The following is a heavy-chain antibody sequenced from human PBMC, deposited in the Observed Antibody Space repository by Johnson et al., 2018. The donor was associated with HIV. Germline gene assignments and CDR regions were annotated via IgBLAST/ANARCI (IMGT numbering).Heavy chain of an antibody. V-gene: IGHV3-20*04. CDR3: ARGLQITFGGVIAPPDVFDI. D-gene: IGHD3-16*02. Sequence: VQLVESGGGVVRPGGSLRLSCAASGFTFDDYGMSWVRQVPGKGLEWVSGINWNGGSIGYAESVKGRFTISRDNSKNSLYLQMNSLRAEDTALYYCARGLQITFGGVIAPPDVFDIWGQGTMVTVSS. CDR2: INWNGGSI. J-gene: IGHJ3*02. CDR1: GFTFDDYG.